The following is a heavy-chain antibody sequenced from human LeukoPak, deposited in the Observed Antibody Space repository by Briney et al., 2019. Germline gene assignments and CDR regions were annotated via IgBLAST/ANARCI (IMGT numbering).Heavy chain of an antibody. J-gene: IGHJ4*02. CDR1: GFTFSRYG. V-gene: IGHV3-30*18. CDR2: LSFDGNNT. CDR3: AKAATGYFDY. D-gene: IGHD6-13*01. Sequence: GGSLRLSCTASGFTFSRYGMHWVRQAPGKGLEWVAVLSFDGNNTYYANSVGGRFTISRDNSKNTLYLQMNSLRPEDTAVYYCAKAATGYFDYWGQGTLVTVSS.